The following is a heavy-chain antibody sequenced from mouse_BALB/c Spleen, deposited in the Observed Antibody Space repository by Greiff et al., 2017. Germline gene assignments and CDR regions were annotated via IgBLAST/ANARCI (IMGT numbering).Heavy chain of an antibody. CDR2: INPYNGGT. D-gene: IGHD1-1*01. CDR3: ARCPHYYGSSRNYFDY. CDR1: GYSFTGYT. V-gene: IGHV1-18*01. J-gene: IGHJ2*01. Sequence: EVQLQQSGPELVKPGASMKISCKASGYSFTGYTMNWVKQSHGKNLEWIGLINPYNGGTSYNQKFKGKATLTVDKSSSTAYMELLSLTSEDSAVYYCARCPHYYGSSRNYFDYWGQGTTLTVSS.